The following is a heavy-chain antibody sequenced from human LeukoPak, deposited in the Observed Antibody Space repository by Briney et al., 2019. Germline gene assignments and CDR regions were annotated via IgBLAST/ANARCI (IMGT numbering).Heavy chain of an antibody. CDR3: ASDTYYSDSSGYHHFDY. CDR2: INRSGGSI. J-gene: IGHJ4*02. D-gene: IGHD3-22*01. V-gene: IGHV3-23*01. CDR1: GFSFSSFA. Sequence: PGGSLRLSCAASGFSFSSFAMTWVRQAPGKGLEWVSTINRSGGSIYYADSVKGRFTISRDNSRNTLYLQVNSLRAEDTALYYCASDTYYSDSSGYHHFDYWGQGTLVTVSS.